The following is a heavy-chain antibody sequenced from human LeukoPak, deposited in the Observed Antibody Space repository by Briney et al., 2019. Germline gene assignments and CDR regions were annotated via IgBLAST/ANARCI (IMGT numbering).Heavy chain of an antibody. CDR2: IFYSGST. Sequence: PSETLSLTCTVSGGSISSYYWSWIRQPPGKGLEWIGYIFYSGSTNYNPSLKSRVTISVDTSKNQFSLKLSSVTAADTAVYYCARRMYYYDSSGYGGYWLDPWGQGTLVTVSS. D-gene: IGHD3-22*01. V-gene: IGHV4-59*08. CDR1: GGSISSYY. J-gene: IGHJ5*02. CDR3: ARRMYYYDSSGYGGYWLDP.